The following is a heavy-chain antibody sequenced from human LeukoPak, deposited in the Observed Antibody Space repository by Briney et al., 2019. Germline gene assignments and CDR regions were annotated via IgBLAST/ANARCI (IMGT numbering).Heavy chain of an antibody. J-gene: IGHJ4*02. V-gene: IGHV3-11*04. CDR3: ARASLGYCSSTSCYTSEDY. D-gene: IGHD2-2*02. CDR1: GFTFSDYY. Sequence: GGSLRLSCAASGFTFSDYYMSWIRQAPGKGLEWVSYISSSGSTIYYADSVKGRFTISRDNAKNSLYLQMNSLRAEDTAVYYRARASLGYCSSTSCYTSEDYWGQGTLVTVSS. CDR2: ISSSGSTI.